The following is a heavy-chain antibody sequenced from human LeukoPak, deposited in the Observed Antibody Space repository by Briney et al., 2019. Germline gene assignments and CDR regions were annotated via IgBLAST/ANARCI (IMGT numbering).Heavy chain of an antibody. CDR2: ISGSGGST. CDR3: AKDGYSGSSPPFDY. Sequence: PGGSLRLSCAASGFTFSSYAMSWVRQAPGKGLEWVSAISGSGGSTYYADSVKGRFTISRDNSKNTLYLQMNSLRAEDTAVYYGAKDGYSGSSPPFDYWGQGTLVTVSS. D-gene: IGHD6-6*01. V-gene: IGHV3-23*01. J-gene: IGHJ4*02. CDR1: GFTFSSYA.